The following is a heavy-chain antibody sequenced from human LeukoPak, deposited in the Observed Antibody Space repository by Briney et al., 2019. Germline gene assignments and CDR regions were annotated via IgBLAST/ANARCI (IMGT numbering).Heavy chain of an antibody. CDR1: GFTFSSYS. CDR3: ARRQVPAARYYYYYGMDV. Sequence: GGSLRLSCAASGFTFSSYSMNWVRQAPGKGLEWVSSISSSSSYIYYADSVKGRFTISRDNAKNSLYLQMNSLRAEDTAVYYCARRQVPAARYYYYYGMDVWGKGTTVTVSS. CDR2: ISSSSSYI. V-gene: IGHV3-21*01. D-gene: IGHD2-2*01. J-gene: IGHJ6*04.